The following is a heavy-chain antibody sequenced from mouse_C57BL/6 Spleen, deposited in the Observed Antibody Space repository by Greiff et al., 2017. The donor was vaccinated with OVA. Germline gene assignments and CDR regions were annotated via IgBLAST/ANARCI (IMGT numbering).Heavy chain of an antibody. CDR1: GYTFTSYW. J-gene: IGHJ2*01. V-gene: IGHV1-55*01. Sequence: QVHVKQPGAELVKPGASVKMSCKASGYTFTSYWITWVKQRPGQGLEWIGDIYPGSGSTNYNEKFKSKATLTVDTSSSTAYMQLSSLTSEDSAVYYCARHYGSSYGDYWGQGTTLTVSS. CDR2: IYPGSGST. CDR3: ARHYGSSYGDY. D-gene: IGHD1-1*01.